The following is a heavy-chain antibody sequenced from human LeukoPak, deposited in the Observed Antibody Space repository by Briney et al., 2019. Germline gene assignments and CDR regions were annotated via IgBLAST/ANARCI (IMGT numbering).Heavy chain of an antibody. Sequence: SETLSLTCTVSGGSISSGDYYWSWIRQHPGKGLEWIGYIYYSGNTYYNPSLKSRVTISVDTSKNQFSLKLSSVTAADTAVYYCARDLGSSSPFTFDPWGQGIPVTVSS. CDR3: ARDLGSSSPFTFDP. CDR1: GGSISSGDYY. CDR2: IYYSGNT. V-gene: IGHV4-31*03. J-gene: IGHJ5*02. D-gene: IGHD6-13*01.